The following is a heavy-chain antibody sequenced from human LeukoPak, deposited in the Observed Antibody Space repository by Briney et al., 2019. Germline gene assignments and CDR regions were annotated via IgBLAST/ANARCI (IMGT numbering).Heavy chain of an antibody. CDR2: IKQDGSQK. D-gene: IGHD2-15*01. CDR3: SRASLSSLLSFDY. V-gene: IGHV3-7*01. CDR1: DFTSGSYW. J-gene: IGHJ4*02. Sequence: GRSLRPSGAATDFTSGSYWMNWVRQAPGKGLQCVAIIKQDGSQKFTLYSARGRFTISTDPANKPQYLLTNSLRAEKTAIYYCSRASLSSLLSFDYWGQGTRVTVSS.